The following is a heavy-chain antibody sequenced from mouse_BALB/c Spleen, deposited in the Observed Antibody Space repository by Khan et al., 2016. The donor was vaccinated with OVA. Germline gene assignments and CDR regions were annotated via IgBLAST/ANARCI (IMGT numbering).Heavy chain of an antibody. J-gene: IGHJ4*01. D-gene: IGHD2-10*01. CDR3: ARAYYANCGEAMDY. Sequence: QVQLKQSGPGPVAPSQSLSITCTVSGFSLTGYGVNWVRQPPGKGLEWLGMIWGDGSTDYNSALKSRLSISKDNSKSQAFLKMISLQTDDTARYYSARAYYANCGEAMDYWGQGTSVTVSS. CDR1: GFSLTGYG. V-gene: IGHV2-6-7*01. CDR2: IWGDGST.